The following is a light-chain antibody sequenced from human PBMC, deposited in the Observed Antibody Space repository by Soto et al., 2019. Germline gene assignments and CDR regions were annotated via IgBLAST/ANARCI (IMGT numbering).Light chain of an antibody. CDR1: SSNIGRNY. Sequence: QSVLTQTPSVSGTPGQRVNISCSGTSSNIGRNYVYWYHQLPGMAPKLLISRDNERPSGVSDRFSGSKSGTSASLAISGLRSGDESDYHSATWDDSLGGPVFGGGTELTVL. CDR2: RDN. V-gene: IGLV1-47*01. J-gene: IGLJ3*02. CDR3: ATWDDSLGGPV.